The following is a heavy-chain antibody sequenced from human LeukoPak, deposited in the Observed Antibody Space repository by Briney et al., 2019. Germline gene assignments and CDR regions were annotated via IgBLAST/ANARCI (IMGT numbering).Heavy chain of an antibody. CDR1: GFTFSSYA. V-gene: IGHV3-23*01. Sequence: GGSLRLSCAASGFTFSSYAMSWVRQAPGKGLEWVSAISGSGGSTYYADSVKGRFTISRDNSKNTLYLQMNSLRAEDTAVYYCATDIVATSYYYGMDVWGQGTTVTASS. J-gene: IGHJ6*02. CDR2: ISGSGGST. CDR3: ATDIVATSYYYGMDV. D-gene: IGHD5-12*01.